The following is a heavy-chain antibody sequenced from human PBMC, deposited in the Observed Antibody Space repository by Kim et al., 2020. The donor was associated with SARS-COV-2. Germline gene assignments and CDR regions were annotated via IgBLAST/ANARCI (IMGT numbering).Heavy chain of an antibody. J-gene: IGHJ6*02. CDR3: AKDWAGFSSGGHLMDV. Sequence: GGSLRLSCAASGFTLSTYGMHWARQAPGKGLEWVAFIWYDGGYKYYADSVKGRFTISRDKSKNTVYLQMNSLRVEDTAVYYCAKDWAGFSSGGHLMDVWGQGTTVTVSS. CDR2: IWYDGGYK. CDR1: GFTLSTYG. D-gene: IGHD3-10*01. V-gene: IGHV3-30*02.